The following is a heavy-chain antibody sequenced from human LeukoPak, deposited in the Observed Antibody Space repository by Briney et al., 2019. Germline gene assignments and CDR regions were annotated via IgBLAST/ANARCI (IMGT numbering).Heavy chain of an antibody. CDR1: GFTFSSYG. CDR2: ISYDGSNK. V-gene: IGHV3-30*18. CDR3: AKEGYYYDSSGYNYYYGMDV. Sequence: GGSLRLSCAASGFTFSSYGMHWVRQALGKGLEWVAVISYDGSNKYYADSVKGRFTTSRDNSKNTLHLQMNSLRAEDTAVYYCAKEGYYYDSSGYNYYYGMDVWGQGTTVTVSS. J-gene: IGHJ6*02. D-gene: IGHD3-22*01.